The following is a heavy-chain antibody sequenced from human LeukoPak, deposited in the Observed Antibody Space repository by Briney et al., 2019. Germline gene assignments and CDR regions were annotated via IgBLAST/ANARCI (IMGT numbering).Heavy chain of an antibody. CDR1: GYTFTSYY. V-gene: IGHV1-46*01. CDR3: ARAYYYGSAFDY. D-gene: IGHD3-10*01. CDR2: INSSGGST. Sequence: GASVKVSCKAYGYTFTSYYMHSVRQAPGHRLEWMGIINSSGGSTSYAQKFQGRVTMTRDTSTSTVYMELSSLRSEDTAVYYCARAYYYGSAFDYWGQGTLVTVSS. J-gene: IGHJ4*02.